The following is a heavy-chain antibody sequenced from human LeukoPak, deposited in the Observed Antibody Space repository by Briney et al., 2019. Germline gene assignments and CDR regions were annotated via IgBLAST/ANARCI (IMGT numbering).Heavy chain of an antibody. Sequence: GGSLRLSCAASGITFSNSWMCWVRQAPGKGLEWVANIKEEGSEKYYVNSVKGRFTISRDNAKNSLYLQMNSLRAEDTAVYYCARGGGSGSYYKRELDYWGQGTLVTVSS. CDR2: IKEEGSEK. CDR1: GITFSNSW. V-gene: IGHV3-7*01. J-gene: IGHJ4*02. CDR3: ARGGGSGSYYKRELDY. D-gene: IGHD3-10*01.